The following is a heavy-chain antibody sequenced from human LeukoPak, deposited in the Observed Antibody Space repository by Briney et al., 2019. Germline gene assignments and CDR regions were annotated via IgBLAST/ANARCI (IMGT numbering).Heavy chain of an antibody. J-gene: IGHJ6*02. CDR3: ARCHYYPYGMDV. CDR2: INHSGST. Sequence: SETLSLTCAVYGGSFSGYYWSWIRQPPGKGLEWIGEINHSGSTNYNPSLKSRVTISVDTSKNQFSLKLSSVTAADTAVCYCARCHYYPYGMDVWGQGTTVTVSS. D-gene: IGHD3-10*01. V-gene: IGHV4-34*01. CDR1: GGSFSGYY.